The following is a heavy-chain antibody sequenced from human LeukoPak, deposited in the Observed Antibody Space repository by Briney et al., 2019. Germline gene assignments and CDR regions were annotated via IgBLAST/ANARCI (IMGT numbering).Heavy chain of an antibody. V-gene: IGHV3-21*01. Sequence: GGSLRLSCAASGLTFSSYSMNWVRQAPGKGLEWVSSISSSSSYIYYADSVKGRFTISRDNAKNSLYLQMNSLRAEDTAVYYCARDLSYSSSSKVDIWGQGTMVTVSS. J-gene: IGHJ3*02. D-gene: IGHD6-6*01. CDR1: GLTFSSYS. CDR2: ISSSSSYI. CDR3: ARDLSYSSSSKVDI.